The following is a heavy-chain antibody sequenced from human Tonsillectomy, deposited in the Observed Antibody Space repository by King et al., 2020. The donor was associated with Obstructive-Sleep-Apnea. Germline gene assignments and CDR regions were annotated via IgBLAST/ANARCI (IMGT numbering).Heavy chain of an antibody. CDR2: TRNKANNYDT. Sequence: VQLVESVGGLVQPRGSLRLSGAASVFTFSDYYMDWVRQAPGKGLELGGRTRNKANNYDTLYAASVKGRFTISRLDSKKSVYLQMSSLKTEDTAVYFCVRGESGSSSLVDYWGQGTLVTVSS. D-gene: IGHD1-26*01. CDR1: VFTFSDYY. V-gene: IGHV3-72*01. CDR3: VRGESGSSSLVDY. J-gene: IGHJ4*02.